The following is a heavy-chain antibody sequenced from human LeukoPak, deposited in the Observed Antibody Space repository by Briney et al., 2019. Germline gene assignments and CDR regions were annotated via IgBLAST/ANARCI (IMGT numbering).Heavy chain of an antibody. CDR2: INQGGSDK. CDR3: TRDRSRAEDD. D-gene: IGHD1-14*01. J-gene: IGHJ4*02. Sequence: GGSLRLPCAASGFTFSGHWMSWVRQAPGKGLEWVANINQGGSDKYYVDSVKGRFTISRDNANNLLYLQRNSLRDEDTAVYYCTRDRSRAEDDWGQGTLVTVSS. CDR1: GFTFSGHW. V-gene: IGHV3-7*01.